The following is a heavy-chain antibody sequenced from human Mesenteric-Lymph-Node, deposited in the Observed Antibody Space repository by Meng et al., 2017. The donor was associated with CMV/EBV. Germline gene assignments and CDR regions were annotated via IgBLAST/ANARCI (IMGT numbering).Heavy chain of an antibody. D-gene: IGHD2-2*01. Sequence: ASVKVSCKASGYTFTGYYVNWVRQAPGQGLEWMGWIDPHTGGPNFAEKFQGRVAMTRDTSISTVYMELGSLRSDDTAVYYCARGDSSTSAFYYYGMDVWGQGTTVTVSS. CDR3: ARGDSSTSAFYYYGMDV. CDR1: GYTFTGYY. J-gene: IGHJ6*02. CDR2: IDPHTGGP. V-gene: IGHV1-2*02.